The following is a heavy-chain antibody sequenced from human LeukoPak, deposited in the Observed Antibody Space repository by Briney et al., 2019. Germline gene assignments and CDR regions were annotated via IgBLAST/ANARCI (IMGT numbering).Heavy chain of an antibody. V-gene: IGHV1-46*01. CDR2: INPSGGST. Sequence: GASVKVSCKASGYIFTSYYMHWVRQAPGQGLEWMGIINPSGGSTSYAQKFQGRVTMTRDTSTSTVYMELSSLRSEDTAVYYCARERFTGSSWQLYYFDYWGQGTLVTVSS. CDR3: ARERFTGSSWQLYYFDY. CDR1: GYIFTSYY. D-gene: IGHD6-13*01. J-gene: IGHJ4*02.